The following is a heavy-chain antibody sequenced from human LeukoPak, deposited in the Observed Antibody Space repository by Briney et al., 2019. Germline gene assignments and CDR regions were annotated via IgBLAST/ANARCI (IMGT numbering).Heavy chain of an antibody. CDR1: GGSFSGYY. CDR3: ARAPGAALD. Sequence: SETLSLTCAVYGGSFSGYYWSWIRQPPGKGLEWIGEINHRGSTNYSPSLKSRVTVSLDTSKNQFSLKLSSVTAADTAVYYCARAPGAALDWGQGTLVTVSS. V-gene: IGHV4-34*01. CDR2: INHRGST. D-gene: IGHD2-15*01. J-gene: IGHJ4*02.